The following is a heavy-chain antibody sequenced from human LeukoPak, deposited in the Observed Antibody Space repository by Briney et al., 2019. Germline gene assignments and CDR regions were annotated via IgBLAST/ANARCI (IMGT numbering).Heavy chain of an antibody. CDR2: IYYSGST. CDR3: ARRASDYYYFDY. CDR1: GGSISSSSYF. D-gene: IGHD3-22*01. V-gene: IGHV4-39*07. Sequence: SETLSLTCTVSGGSISSSSYFWGWIRQPPGKGLEWIGTIYYSGSTYYNPSLTSRVTISVDTSKNQFSLKPSSVTAADTAVYYCARRASDYYYFDYWGQGTLVTVSS. J-gene: IGHJ4*02.